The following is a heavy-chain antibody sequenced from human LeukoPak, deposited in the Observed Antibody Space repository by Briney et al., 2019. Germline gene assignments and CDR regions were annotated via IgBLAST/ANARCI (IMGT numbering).Heavy chain of an antibody. CDR3: TRDGGSGVDY. V-gene: IGHV3-33*01. CDR1: GFTFSAYG. CDR2: IWYDGSKT. J-gene: IGHJ4*02. D-gene: IGHD6-25*01. Sequence: GGSLRLSCAASGFTFSAYGMHWVRQAPGKGLEWVAVIWYDGSKTFYGDSVKGRFTISKDDSKNTLFLQMNSLRGEDTGVYYCTRDGGSGVDYWGQGTLVTVSS.